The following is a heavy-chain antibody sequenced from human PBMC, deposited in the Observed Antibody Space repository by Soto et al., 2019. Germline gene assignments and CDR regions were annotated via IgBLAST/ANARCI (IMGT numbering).Heavy chain of an antibody. CDR1: GGSFSAYY. V-gene: IGHV4-34*01. CDR3: ARGVGHAGVDY. D-gene: IGHD7-27*01. Sequence: SETLSLTCAVYGGSFSAYYWSWIRQPPGKGLEWIGEINHSGSTTYNPSLKSRVTISVDRSKNQFSLKLSSVTAADTALYYCARGVGHAGVDYWGQGTLVTVS. J-gene: IGHJ4*02. CDR2: INHSGST.